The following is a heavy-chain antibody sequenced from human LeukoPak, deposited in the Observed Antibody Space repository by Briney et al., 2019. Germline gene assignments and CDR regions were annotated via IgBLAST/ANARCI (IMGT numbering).Heavy chain of an antibody. CDR3: VAYYDILTGYKY. V-gene: IGHV3-48*03. CDR1: GFTFSSYE. CDR2: ISSSGSTI. D-gene: IGHD3-9*01. Sequence: HPGGSLRLSCAASGFTFSSYEMNWVRQAPGKGLEWVSYISSSGSTIYYADSVKGRFTISRDNSKNTLYLQMNSLRAEDTAVYYCVAYYDILTGYKYWGQGTLVTVSS. J-gene: IGHJ4*02.